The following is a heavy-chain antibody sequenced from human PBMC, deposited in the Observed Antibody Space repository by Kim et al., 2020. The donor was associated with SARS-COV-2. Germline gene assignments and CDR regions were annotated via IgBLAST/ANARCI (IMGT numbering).Heavy chain of an antibody. CDR3: AGAPPTYGGPRKGFDY. V-gene: IGHV4-39*07. D-gene: IGHD4-17*01. Sequence: SETLSLTCTVSGGSISSSSYYWGWIRQPPGKGLEWIGSIYYSGSTYYNPSLKSRVTISVDTSKNQFSLKLSSVTAADTAVYYCAGAPPTYGGPRKGFDYWGQGTLVTVSS. J-gene: IGHJ4*02. CDR1: GGSISSSSYY. CDR2: IYYSGST.